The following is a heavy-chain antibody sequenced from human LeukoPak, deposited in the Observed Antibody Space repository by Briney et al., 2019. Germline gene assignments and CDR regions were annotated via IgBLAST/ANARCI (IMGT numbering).Heavy chain of an antibody. Sequence: SVKVSCKASGGTFSSYAINWVRQAPGQGLEWMGGIIPIFGTANYAQKFQGRVTITADESTTTAYMDLSSLRSEDTALYFCARGGIPSAEYFQHWGQGTLVTVPS. CDR3: ARGGIPSAEYFQH. V-gene: IGHV1-69*13. D-gene: IGHD2-15*01. CDR1: GGTFSSYA. J-gene: IGHJ1*01. CDR2: IIPIFGTA.